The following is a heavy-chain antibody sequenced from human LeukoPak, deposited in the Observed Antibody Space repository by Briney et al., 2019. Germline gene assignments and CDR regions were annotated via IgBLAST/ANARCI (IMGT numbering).Heavy chain of an antibody. CDR3: ARVASEQWLGHYYYYMDV. CDR2: IIPIFGTA. CDR1: GYNFIGYY. V-gene: IGHV1-69*06. D-gene: IGHD6-19*01. J-gene: IGHJ6*03. Sequence: SVKVSCKASGYNFIGYYMHWVRQAPGQGLEWMGGIIPIFGTANYAQKFQGRVTITADKSTSTAYMELSSLRSEDTAVYYCARVASEQWLGHYYYYMDVWGKGTTVTVSS.